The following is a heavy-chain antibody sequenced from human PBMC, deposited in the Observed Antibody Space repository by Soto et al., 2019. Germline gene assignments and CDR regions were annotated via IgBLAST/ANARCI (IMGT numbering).Heavy chain of an antibody. Sequence: PGESLKISCKGSGYSFTSYWIGWVRQMPGKGLDWMGIIYPGDSDTRYSPSFQGQVTISADKSISTAYLQWSSLKASDTAMYYCASQRYDSSGYYDYYYGMDVWGQGTTVTVSS. D-gene: IGHD3-22*01. CDR3: ASQRYDSSGYYDYYYGMDV. CDR1: GYSFTSYW. CDR2: IYPGDSDT. V-gene: IGHV5-51*01. J-gene: IGHJ6*02.